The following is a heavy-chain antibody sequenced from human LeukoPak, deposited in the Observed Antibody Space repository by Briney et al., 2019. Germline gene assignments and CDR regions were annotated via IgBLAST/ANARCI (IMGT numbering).Heavy chain of an antibody. J-gene: IGHJ4*02. D-gene: IGHD3-10*01. CDR3: ARDSPDGSGTYYNDSPDY. CDR1: GYTFSSYG. V-gene: IGHV1-18*04. CDR2: INAYNGNT. Sequence: ASVKLSCKASGYTFSSYGISWVRQAPGQGLEWMGWINAYNGNTNYRQKLQGRVTMTTDTSTSTAYMDLRRLRSDDTAIYYCARDSPDGSGTYYNDSPDYWGQGTLVTVSS.